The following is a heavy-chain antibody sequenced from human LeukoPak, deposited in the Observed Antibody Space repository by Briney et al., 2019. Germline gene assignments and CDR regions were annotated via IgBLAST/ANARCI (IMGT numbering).Heavy chain of an antibody. Sequence: GGSLRLSCAASGFTFSSYAMSWVRQAPGKGLEWVSAISGSGGSTYYADSVKGRFTISRDNAKNSLYLQMNSLRAEDTAVYYCATYSSSNGREFQYWGQGTLVTVSS. V-gene: IGHV3-23*01. J-gene: IGHJ1*01. CDR1: GFTFSSYA. CDR3: ATYSSSNGREFQY. D-gene: IGHD2-2*01. CDR2: ISGSGGST.